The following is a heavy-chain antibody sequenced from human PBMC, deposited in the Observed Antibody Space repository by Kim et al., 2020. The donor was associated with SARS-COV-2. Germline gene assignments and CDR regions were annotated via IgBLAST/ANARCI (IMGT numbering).Heavy chain of an antibody. CDR2: MNPNSGNT. CDR1: GYTFTSYD. J-gene: IGHJ6*02. CDR3: ARGFYGMEV. V-gene: IGHV1-8*01. Sequence: ASVKVSCKASGYTFTSYDINCVRQATGQGLEWMGWMNPNSGNTGYAHKFQGRVTMTRNTSISTAYMELRSLSSEYTAVYYCARGFYGMEVCGQGITVTVS.